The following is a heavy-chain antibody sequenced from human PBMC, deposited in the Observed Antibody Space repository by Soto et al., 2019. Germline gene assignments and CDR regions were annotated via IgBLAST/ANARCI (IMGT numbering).Heavy chain of an antibody. CDR1: GFSLSTSGVG. D-gene: IGHD2-21*02. Sequence: QITLKESGPTLVKPTQTLTLTCTFSGFSLSTSGVGVGWIRQPPGKALEWLALIYWDDDKRYSPSLRSRLTINKDTSKNQVVHTLTNIDPVDTATYYCIQSRCGGDCLQSXASHYYYGMDVWGQGTTVTVSS. CDR3: IQSRCGGDCLQSXASHYYYGMDV. V-gene: IGHV2-5*02. CDR2: IYWDDDK. J-gene: IGHJ6*02.